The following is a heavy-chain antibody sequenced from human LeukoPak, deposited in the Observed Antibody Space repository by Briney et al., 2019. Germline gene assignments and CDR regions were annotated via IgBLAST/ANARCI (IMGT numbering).Heavy chain of an antibody. J-gene: IGHJ5*02. D-gene: IGHD3-10*01. CDR2: IYSSGST. V-gene: IGHV4-59*01. Sequence: KPSETLSLTCTVSGGSISSYYWSWIRQPPGKGLEWIGYIYSSGSTNYNPSLKSRVTISVDTSKNQFSLKLSSVTAADTAVYYCARRSGSYHWFDPWGQGTLVTVCS. CDR3: ARRSGSYHWFDP. CDR1: GGSISSYY.